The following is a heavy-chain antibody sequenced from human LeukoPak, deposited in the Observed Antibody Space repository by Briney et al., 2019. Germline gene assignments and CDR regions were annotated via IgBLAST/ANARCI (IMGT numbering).Heavy chain of an antibody. CDR3: ALPMSYDFWSGYSTSFDY. CDR2: ISGTGGTT. Sequence: GGALRLSCAASGFIFNSYAVSWVRQAPGKGLEWVSTISGTGGTTYYADSVKGRFTISRDNPKNTLYLQMNSLRAEDTAVYYCALPMSYDFWSGYSTSFDYWGQGTLVTVSS. CDR1: GFIFNSYA. V-gene: IGHV3-23*01. J-gene: IGHJ4*02. D-gene: IGHD3-3*01.